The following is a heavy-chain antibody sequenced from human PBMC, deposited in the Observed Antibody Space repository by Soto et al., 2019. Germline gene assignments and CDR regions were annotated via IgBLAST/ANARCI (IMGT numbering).Heavy chain of an antibody. J-gene: IGHJ4*02. D-gene: IGHD3-10*01. Sequence: QVQLQESGPGLVKPSQTLSLTCTVSGGSISSGDYYWSWIRQPPGKGLEWIGYIYYSGSTYYNPSLKSRVSISVDTSKNQCSLQLNSVTAADTAGYYCPRLGRGVADNWGQGPLVTVSS. CDR2: IYYSGST. V-gene: IGHV4-30-4*01. CDR1: GGSISSGDYY. CDR3: PRLGRGVADN.